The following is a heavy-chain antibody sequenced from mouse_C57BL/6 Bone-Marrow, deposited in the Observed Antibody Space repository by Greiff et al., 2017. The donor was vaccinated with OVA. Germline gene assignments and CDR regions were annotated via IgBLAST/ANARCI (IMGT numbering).Heavy chain of an antibody. D-gene: IGHD1-1*01. CDR1: GFSLTSSA. J-gene: IGHJ1*03. V-gene: IGHV2-9-1*01. CDR2: IWTGGGT. CDR3: ARPYYYGYWYFDV. Sequence: QVQLQQSGPGLVAPSQSLSITCTVSGFSLTSSAISWVRQPPGKGLEWLGVIWTGGGTNYNSALKSRLSISKDNSRSQVFLKMNSLQTDDTARYYCARPYYYGYWYFDVWGTGTTVTVSS.